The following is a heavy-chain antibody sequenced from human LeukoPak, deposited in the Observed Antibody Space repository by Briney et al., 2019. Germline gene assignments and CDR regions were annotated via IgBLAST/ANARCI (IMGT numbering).Heavy chain of an antibody. CDR1: GYTFNSYG. V-gene: IGHV1-18*01. Sequence: GASVKVSCKASGYTFNSYGISWVRQAPGQGLEWMGWISAYNGTTNYAQKLQGRVTMTTDTSTSTAYMELRSLRSDDTAVYYCARDQYTDDGDYHEYFQHWGQGTLVTVSS. CDR2: ISAYNGTT. CDR3: ARDQYTDDGDYHEYFQH. D-gene: IGHD4-17*01. J-gene: IGHJ1*01.